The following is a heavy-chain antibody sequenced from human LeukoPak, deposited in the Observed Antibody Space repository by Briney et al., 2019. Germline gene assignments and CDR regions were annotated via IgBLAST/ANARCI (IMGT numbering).Heavy chain of an antibody. J-gene: IGHJ6*02. D-gene: IGHD1-26*01. CDR3: ARLSRLGASYYYYGMDV. CDR2: IYYSGST. Sequence: SETLSLTCTVAGGSITNNNFYWGWIRQPPGKGLEWIGGIYYSGSTNYNPSLKSRVTISVDTSKNQFSLKLSSVTAADTAVYYCARLSRLGASYYYYGMDVWGQGTTVTVSS. V-gene: IGHV4-39*07. CDR1: GGSITNNNFY.